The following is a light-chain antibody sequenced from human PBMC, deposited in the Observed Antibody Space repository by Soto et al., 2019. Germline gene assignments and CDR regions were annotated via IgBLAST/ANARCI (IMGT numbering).Light chain of an antibody. J-gene: IGKJ2*01. CDR3: QQSFASPRT. V-gene: IGKV1-39*01. Sequence: DIQMTQSPSSVSAAVGDTVTISCRASQNIDNYLNWYQVKPGKAPQLVIYVAARLHSGAPSRFSGSGYGTDFTLTITSLQPEDFATYYWQQSFASPRTFGQGTRVDLK. CDR1: QNIDNY. CDR2: VAA.